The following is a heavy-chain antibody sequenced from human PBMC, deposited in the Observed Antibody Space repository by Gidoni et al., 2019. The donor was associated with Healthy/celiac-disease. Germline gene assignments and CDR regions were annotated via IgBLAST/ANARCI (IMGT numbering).Heavy chain of an antibody. Sequence: QVQLQESGPGLVKPSQTLSLTCTVSGGSIRSGSYYWSWIRQPAGKGLEWIGRIYTSGSTNSNPSLKSRVTISVDTSKNQFSLKLSSVTAADTAVYYCAASGTGTTLGDAFDIWGQGTMVTVSS. CDR1: GGSIRSGSYY. V-gene: IGHV4-61*02. D-gene: IGHD1-7*01. J-gene: IGHJ3*02. CDR2: IYTSGST. CDR3: AASGTGTTLGDAFDI.